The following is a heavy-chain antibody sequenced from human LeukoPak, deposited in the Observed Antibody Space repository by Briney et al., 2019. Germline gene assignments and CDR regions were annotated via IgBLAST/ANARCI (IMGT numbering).Heavy chain of an antibody. D-gene: IGHD1-1*01. CDR2: MNGDGSTI. CDR1: GFTFSNAW. V-gene: IGHV3-74*01. CDR3: ARAGNYYFEY. J-gene: IGHJ4*02. Sequence: GSLRLSCAASGFTFSNAWMSWVRQAPGRGLVWVSRMNGDGSTIDYAASVKGRFTISRDNAKNTLYLQMNSLSAEDTAVYYCARAGNYYFEYWGQGTLVTVSS.